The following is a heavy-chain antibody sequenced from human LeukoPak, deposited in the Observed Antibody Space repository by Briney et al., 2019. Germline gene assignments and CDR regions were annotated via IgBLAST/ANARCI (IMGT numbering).Heavy chain of an antibody. V-gene: IGHV4-59*01. J-gene: IGHJ3*01. D-gene: IGHD4-17*01. CDR2: INYSGST. CDR3: ARGANYGDYGLDAFDV. Sequence: SETLSLTCTVSGGSMSSYYWSWIRQPPGEGLEWIGYINYSGSTTYNPSLRSRVTMPVDTSKNQFSLKLTSVTAADTAVYHCARGANYGDYGLDAFDVWGQGTMVTASS. CDR1: GGSMSSYY.